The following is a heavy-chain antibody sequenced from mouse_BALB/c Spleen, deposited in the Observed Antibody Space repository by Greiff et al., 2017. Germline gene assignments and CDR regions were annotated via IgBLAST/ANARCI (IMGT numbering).Heavy chain of an antibody. Sequence: EVMLVESGGGLVKPGGSLKLSCAASGFTFSSYTMSWVRQTPEKRLEWVATISSGGSYTYYPDSVKGRFTISRDNAKNTLYLQMSSLKSEDTAMYYCTRDYYGSSYGYFDYWGQGTTLTVSS. J-gene: IGHJ2*01. D-gene: IGHD1-1*01. V-gene: IGHV5-6-4*01. CDR3: TRDYYGSSYGYFDY. CDR2: ISSGGSYT. CDR1: GFTFSSYT.